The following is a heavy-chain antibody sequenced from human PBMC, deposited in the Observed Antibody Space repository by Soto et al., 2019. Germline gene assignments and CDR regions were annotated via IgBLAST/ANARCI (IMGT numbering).Heavy chain of an antibody. CDR2: ISAYNGNT. V-gene: IGHV1-18*01. CDR3: ASREGYCSGGSCHHDAFDI. Sequence: QVQLVQSGAEVKKPGASVKVSCKASGYTFTSYGSIWVRQAPGQGLEWMGWISAYNGNTNYAQKLQGRVTMTTDTSTSTAYMELRSLRSDDTAVYYCASREGYCSGGSCHHDAFDIWGQGTMVTVSS. D-gene: IGHD2-15*01. J-gene: IGHJ3*02. CDR1: GYTFTSYG.